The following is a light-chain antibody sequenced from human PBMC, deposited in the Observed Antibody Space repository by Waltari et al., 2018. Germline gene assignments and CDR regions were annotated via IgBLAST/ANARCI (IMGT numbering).Light chain of an antibody. CDR3: QAWVSNTAVV. CDR2: QGN. Sequence: SYELTQPPSVSVSPGQTATITCSGDELAVKNPCWYQKRPGQSPVLLLYQGNKRPSGTPDRFSGSNAGKTVPLTITGGPAVDEADYYCQAWVSNTAVVFGGGTKLTVL. CDR1: ELAVKN. V-gene: IGLV3-1*01. J-gene: IGLJ2*01.